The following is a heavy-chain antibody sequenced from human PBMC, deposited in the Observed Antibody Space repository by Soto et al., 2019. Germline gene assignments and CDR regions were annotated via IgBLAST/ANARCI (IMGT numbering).Heavy chain of an antibody. CDR1: GFTFSRYG. CDR3: AKDFGPRRAVAGRDFDY. CDR2: ISYDGSNK. V-gene: IGHV3-30*18. D-gene: IGHD6-19*01. Sequence: WGSLILSCASSGFTFSRYGMHWVRQAPGKGLEWVAVISYDGSNKYYADSVKGRFTISRDNSKNTLYLQMNSLRAEDTAVYYCAKDFGPRRAVAGRDFDYWGQGTLVTVSS. J-gene: IGHJ4*02.